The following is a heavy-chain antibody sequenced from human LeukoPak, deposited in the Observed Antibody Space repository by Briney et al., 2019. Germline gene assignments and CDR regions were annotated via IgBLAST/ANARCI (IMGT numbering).Heavy chain of an antibody. V-gene: IGHV3-7*01. CDR2: IKQDGSET. Sequence: PGGSLRLSCAASGFSFSNFWMGWVRQAPGKGLEWVANIKQDGSETYYVDSVKGRLTISRDNAKNSLYLQMNSLRAEDTAVYYCARDRGDDFWSGYYYMDVWGKGTTVTVSS. CDR3: ARDRGDDFWSGYYYMDV. D-gene: IGHD3-3*01. J-gene: IGHJ6*03. CDR1: GFSFSNFW.